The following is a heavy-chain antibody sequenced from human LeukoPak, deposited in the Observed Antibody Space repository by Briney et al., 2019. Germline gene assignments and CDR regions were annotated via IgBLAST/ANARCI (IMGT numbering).Heavy chain of an antibody. CDR3: ARGEVGATTDDY. CDR1: GFTFSGYA. D-gene: IGHD1-26*01. J-gene: IGHJ4*02. Sequence: GGSLRLSCAASGFTFSGYAMSWVRQAPGKGLEWVSTISDNGGRTYYADSVKGRFTISRDNSKNTLFLQMNSLRAEDTAVYYCARGEVGATTDDYWGQGTLVTVSS. V-gene: IGHV3-23*01. CDR2: ISDNGGRT.